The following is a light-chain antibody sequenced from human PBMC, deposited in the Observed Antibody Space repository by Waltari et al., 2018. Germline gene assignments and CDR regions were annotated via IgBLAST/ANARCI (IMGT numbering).Light chain of an antibody. J-gene: IGKJ4*01. CDR2: AAS. CDR3: QQSYSAPPLT. V-gene: IGKV1-39*01. CDR1: QSISRY. Sequence: DIQMTQSPSYLSASVGDRVTITCRASQSISRYLNWYQQKPGKAPKLLIYAASSLQSGVPSRFSGSGSGTDFTLTISSLQPEDFATYYCQQSYSAPPLTFGGGTKVEIK.